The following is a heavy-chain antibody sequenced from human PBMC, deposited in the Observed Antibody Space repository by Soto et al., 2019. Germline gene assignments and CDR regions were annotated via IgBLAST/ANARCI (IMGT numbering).Heavy chain of an antibody. CDR2: ISGSGGST. Sequence: GVSLRLSWAASGFTFSSYAMSWVRQAPGKGLEWVSAISGSGGSTYYADSVKGRFTISRDNSKNTLYLQMNSLRAEDTAVYYCAKDPWKWELYAFDIWGQGTMVTVSS. D-gene: IGHD1-26*01. J-gene: IGHJ3*02. CDR3: AKDPWKWELYAFDI. V-gene: IGHV3-23*01. CDR1: GFTFSSYA.